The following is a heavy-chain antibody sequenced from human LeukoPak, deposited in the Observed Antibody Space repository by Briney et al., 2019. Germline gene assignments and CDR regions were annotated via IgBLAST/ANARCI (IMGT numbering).Heavy chain of an antibody. J-gene: IGHJ4*02. CDR1: GGSISSGGYY. V-gene: IGHV4-30-2*03. CDR3: ASGLRFGELLTDY. D-gene: IGHD3-10*01. Sequence: PSQTLSLTCTVSGGSISSGGYYWSWIRQPPGKGLEWIGSIYHSGSTYYNPSLKSRVTISVDTSKNQFSLKLSSVTAADTAVYYCASGLRFGELLTDYWGQGTLVTVSS. CDR2: IYHSGST.